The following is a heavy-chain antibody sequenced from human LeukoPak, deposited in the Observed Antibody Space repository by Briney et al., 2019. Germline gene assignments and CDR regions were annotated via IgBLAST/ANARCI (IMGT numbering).Heavy chain of an antibody. CDR1: GGSISTYY. D-gene: IGHD2-8*01. J-gene: IGHJ5*01. V-gene: IGHV4-59*01. CDR2: IHYTGSN. CDR3: ARAHDCTDGTCSAPRFDS. Sequence: PSETLSLTCTVSGGSISTYYWTWIRQPPGKGLEWLGYIHYTGSNFYNPSLESRLTMPLDTSKNQFSLNLISVTAADTAVYYCARAHDCTDGTCSAPRFDSWGEGKLVTVSS.